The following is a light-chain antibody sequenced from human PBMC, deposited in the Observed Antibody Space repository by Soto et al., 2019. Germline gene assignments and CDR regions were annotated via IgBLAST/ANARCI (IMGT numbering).Light chain of an antibody. Sequence: EIVLTQSPATLSLSPGERATLSCRASQSVSSYLAWYQQKPGQAPRLLIYDASNRATGIPARFSGSGSGTDFTLTISSLEPEDFAVYDCQQCSNWPPEITFGQGTRLEIK. V-gene: IGKV3-11*01. CDR2: DAS. CDR3: QQCSNWPPEIT. J-gene: IGKJ5*01. CDR1: QSVSSY.